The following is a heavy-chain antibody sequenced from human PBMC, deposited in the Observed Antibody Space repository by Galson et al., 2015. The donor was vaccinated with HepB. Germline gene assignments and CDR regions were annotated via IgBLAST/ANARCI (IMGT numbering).Heavy chain of an antibody. J-gene: IGHJ6*02. CDR2: ITSKAYGGTT. D-gene: IGHD2-21*02. CDR3: SRSHYGGDRYHYYGMDV. CDR1: GFTLGDYS. Sequence: SLRLSCAVSGFTLGDYSMSWFRQAPGKGLEWVGFITSKAYGGTTEYAASVKGRFTISRDDSKSIAFLQINSLKSEDTAVYYCSRSHYGGDRYHYYGMDVWSQGTTVTVSS. V-gene: IGHV3-49*03.